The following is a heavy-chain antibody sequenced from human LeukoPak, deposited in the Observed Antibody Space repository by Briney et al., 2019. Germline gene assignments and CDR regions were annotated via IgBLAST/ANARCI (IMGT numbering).Heavy chain of an antibody. D-gene: IGHD1-26*01. V-gene: IGHV4-38-2*02. CDR2: IYTSGST. Sequence: KSSETLSLTCTVSGYSISSGYYWGWIRQPPGKGLEWIGSIYTSGSTNYNPSLKSRVTISVDTSKNQFSLKLSSVTAADTAVYYCATIVGATMVIRNWGQGTLVTVSS. CDR3: ATIVGATMVIRN. J-gene: IGHJ4*02. CDR1: GYSISSGYY.